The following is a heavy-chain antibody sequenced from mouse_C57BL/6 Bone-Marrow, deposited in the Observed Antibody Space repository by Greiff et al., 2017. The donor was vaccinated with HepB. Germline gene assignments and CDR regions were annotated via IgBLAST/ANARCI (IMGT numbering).Heavy chain of an antibody. J-gene: IGHJ4*01. CDR1: GFSFNTYA. CDR2: IRSKSNNYAT. D-gene: IGHD1-1*02. Sequence: EVQRVESGGGLVQPKGSLKLSCAASGFSFNTYAMNWVRQAPGKGLEWVARIRSKSNNYATYYADSVKDRFTISRDDSESMLYLQMNNLKTEDTAMYYCGYGYYAMDYWGQGTSVTVSS. V-gene: IGHV10-1*01. CDR3: GYGYYAMDY.